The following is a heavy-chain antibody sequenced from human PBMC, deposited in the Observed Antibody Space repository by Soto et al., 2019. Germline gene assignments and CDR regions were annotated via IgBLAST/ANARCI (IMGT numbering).Heavy chain of an antibody. V-gene: IGHV1-69*12. CDR1: GGTFSNYA. CDR3: ARVSSSWYKDYFDY. J-gene: IGHJ4*02. CDR2: IIPIFGTT. Sequence: QVQLVQSGAEVKKPGSSVKVSCKASGGTFSNYAISWVRQAPGQGLEWMGGIIPIFGTTNYAQRFQGRVTMTAXEXSSTAYMELSSLRSEDTAVYYCARVSSSWYKDYFDYWGQGTLVTVSS. D-gene: IGHD6-13*01.